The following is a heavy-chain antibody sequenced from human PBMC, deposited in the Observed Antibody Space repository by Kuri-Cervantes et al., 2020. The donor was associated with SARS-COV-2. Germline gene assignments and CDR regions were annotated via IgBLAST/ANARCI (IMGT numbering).Heavy chain of an antibody. CDR2: IYYSGST. J-gene: IGHJ6*03. V-gene: IGHV4-59*01. Sequence: GSLRLSCTVSGGSISSYYWSWIRQPPGKGLEWIGYIYYSGSTNYNPSLKSRVTISVDTSKNQFSLKLSSVTAADTAVYYCARWGYSSSSSGLGYYYYYMDVWGKGTTVTVSS. CDR3: ARWGYSSSSSGLGYYYYYMDV. D-gene: IGHD6-6*01. CDR1: GGSISSYY.